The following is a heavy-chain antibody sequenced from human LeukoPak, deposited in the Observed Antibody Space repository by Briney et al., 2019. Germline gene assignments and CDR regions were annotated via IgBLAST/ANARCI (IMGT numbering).Heavy chain of an antibody. D-gene: IGHD2-2*01. V-gene: IGHV5-51*01. CDR2: IYPDDSDT. Sequence: GESLKISCKGSGYSFTSYWIGWVRQMPGKGLEWMGIIYPDDSDTRYSPSFQGQVIISADKSISTAYLQWTSLKASDTAMYYCARQGRGVCSSASCFWFDPRGQGTLVTVSS. CDR3: ARQGRGVCSSASCFWFDP. CDR1: GYSFTSYW. J-gene: IGHJ5*02.